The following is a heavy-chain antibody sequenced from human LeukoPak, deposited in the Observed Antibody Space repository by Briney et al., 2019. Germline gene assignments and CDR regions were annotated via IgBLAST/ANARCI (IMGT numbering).Heavy chain of an antibody. D-gene: IGHD2/OR15-2a*01. V-gene: IGHV3-74*01. CDR1: GFNFASNW. CDR3: VSFYETY. J-gene: IGHJ4*02. Sequence: GGSLRLSCAASGFNFASNWMHWVRQTPGKGLVWVSRINSDGSWTSYADSVKGRFTISKDNAKNTVYLQMNSLRAEDTAVYYCVSFYETYWGRGTLVTVSS. CDR2: INSDGSWT.